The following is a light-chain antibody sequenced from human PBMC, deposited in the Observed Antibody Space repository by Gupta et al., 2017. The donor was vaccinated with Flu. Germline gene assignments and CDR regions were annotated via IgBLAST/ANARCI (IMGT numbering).Light chain of an antibody. V-gene: IGKV3-15*01. Sequence: ELVKTQSLATLSVSTGERVTLSCRASQSFTGNLAWSQQKRGQAPRLLISGVSTRASGVPARFSGSGSGTEFTLTISSLQTEDFAIYYCQQYRDWPLTFGGGTRVEIK. CDR2: GVS. CDR1: QSFTGN. J-gene: IGKJ4*01. CDR3: QQYRDWPLT.